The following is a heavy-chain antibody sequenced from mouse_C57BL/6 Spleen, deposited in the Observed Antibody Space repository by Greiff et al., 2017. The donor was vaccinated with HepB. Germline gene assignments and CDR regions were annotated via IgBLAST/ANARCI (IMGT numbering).Heavy chain of an antibody. CDR3: ARAGDYGRAY. D-gene: IGHD2-4*01. CDR2: ISYDGSN. CDR1: GYSITSGYY. V-gene: IGHV3-6*01. Sequence: VQLQQSGPGLVKPSQSLSLTCSVTGYSITSGYYWNWIRQFPGNKLEWMGYISYDGSNNYNPSLKNRISITRDTSKNQFFLKLNSVTTEDTATYYCARAGDYGRAYWGQGTLVTVSA. J-gene: IGHJ3*01.